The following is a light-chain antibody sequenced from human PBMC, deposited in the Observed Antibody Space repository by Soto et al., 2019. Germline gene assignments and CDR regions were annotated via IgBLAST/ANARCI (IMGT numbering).Light chain of an antibody. CDR1: DSINRW. CDR3: QQYNAYSWA. J-gene: IGKJ1*01. Sequence: IQLTQSPSTLSASVGDRVTITCRGSDSINRWLSWYQKKPGKAPKLLIFDASSLESGVPSRFSGSGSGTEYTLTISSLQPDDFATYYCQQYNAYSWAFGQGTKVDIK. CDR2: DAS. V-gene: IGKV1-5*01.